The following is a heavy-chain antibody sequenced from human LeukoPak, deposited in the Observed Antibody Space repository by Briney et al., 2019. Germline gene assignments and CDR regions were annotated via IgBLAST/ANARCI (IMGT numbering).Heavy chain of an antibody. CDR3: ARDLASSGYYWD. CDR2: INPSGGSA. V-gene: IGHV1-46*01. D-gene: IGHD3-22*01. J-gene: IGHJ4*02. Sequence: ASVTVSCTASGYTFTSYYMHWVRQAPGQGLEWMGIINPSGGSAIYAQNFQGRVTMTRDTSTSTVYMELSSLRSEDTAAYYCARDLASSGYYWDWGQGTLVTVSS. CDR1: GYTFTSYY.